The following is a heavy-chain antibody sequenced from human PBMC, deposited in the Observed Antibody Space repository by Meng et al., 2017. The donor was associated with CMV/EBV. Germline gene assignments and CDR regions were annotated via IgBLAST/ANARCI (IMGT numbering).Heavy chain of an antibody. CDR3: ARTPYDFWSGYGPLNARGCMDV. CDR1: GFTFSSYS. J-gene: IGHJ6*02. Sequence: GGSLRLSCAASGFTFSSYSMNWVRQVPGKGLEWVSSISSSSSYIYYADSVKGRFTISRDNAKNSLYLQMNSLRAEDTAVYYCARTPYDFWSGYGPLNARGCMDVWGQGTTVTVSS. CDR2: ISSSSSYI. V-gene: IGHV3-21*01. D-gene: IGHD3-3*01.